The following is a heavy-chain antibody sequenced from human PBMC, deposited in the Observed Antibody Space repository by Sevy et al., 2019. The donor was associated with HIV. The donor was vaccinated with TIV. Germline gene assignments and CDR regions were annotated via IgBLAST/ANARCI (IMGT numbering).Heavy chain of an antibody. CDR3: ATHAGIAAAARVFDY. J-gene: IGHJ4*02. D-gene: IGHD6-13*01. CDR1: GFTFSDHY. Sequence: GGSLRLSCVASGFTFSDHYMEWVRQAPGKGLEWVGRIRNKADSYTTEYAASVKGRLTISRDDSKNSLYLLMNSLKTEDTAVYYCATHAGIAAAARVFDYWGQGTLVTVSS. CDR2: IRNKADSYTT. V-gene: IGHV3-72*01.